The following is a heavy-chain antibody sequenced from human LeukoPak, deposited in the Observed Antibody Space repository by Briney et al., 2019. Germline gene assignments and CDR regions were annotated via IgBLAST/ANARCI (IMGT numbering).Heavy chain of an antibody. V-gene: IGHV4-59*01. CDR2: IYYSGST. J-gene: IGHJ4*02. CDR1: GGSISSYY. CDR3: ASTSGYCSGGNCYSAFDY. Sequence: SETLSLTCTVSGGSISSYYWSWIRQPPGKGLEWIGYIYYSGSTNYNPSLKSRLTISVDTSNNQFSLKLSSVTAADTAVYYCASTSGYCSGGNCYSAFDYWGQGTLVTVSS. D-gene: IGHD2-15*01.